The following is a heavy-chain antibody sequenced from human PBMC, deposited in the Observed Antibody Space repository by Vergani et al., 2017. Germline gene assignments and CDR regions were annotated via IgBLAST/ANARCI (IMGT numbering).Heavy chain of an antibody. J-gene: IGHJ4*02. CDR2: ISGSGGST. V-gene: IGHV3-23*01. CDR1: GFTFSSYA. Sequence: EVQLLESGGGLVQPGGSLRLSCAASGFTFSSYAMSWVRQAPGKGLEWVSAISGSGGSTYYADSVKGRFNISRDNSKNTLYLQMNRLRAEDTAVYYCAKTPGPRPEFWSGYFDYWGQGTLVTVSS. CDR3: AKTPGPRPEFWSGYFDY. D-gene: IGHD3-3*01.